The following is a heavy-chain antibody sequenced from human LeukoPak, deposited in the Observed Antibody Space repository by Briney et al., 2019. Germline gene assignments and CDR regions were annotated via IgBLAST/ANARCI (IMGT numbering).Heavy chain of an antibody. V-gene: IGHV4-4*07. CDR3: ARSSSSADFDY. CDR2: IYTSGST. J-gene: IGHJ4*02. CDR1: GGSISSYY. Sequence: SETLSLTCTVPGGSISSYYWSWIRQPAGKGLEWVGRIYTSGSTNYNPSLKSRVTMSVDTSKNQFSLKLSSVTAADTAVYYCARSSSSADFDYWGQGTLVTVSS.